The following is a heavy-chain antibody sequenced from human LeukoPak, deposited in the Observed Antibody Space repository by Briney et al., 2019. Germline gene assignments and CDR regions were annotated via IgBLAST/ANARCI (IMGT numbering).Heavy chain of an antibody. V-gene: IGHV3-74*01. D-gene: IGHD3-10*01. CDR2: INSDGSFT. Sequence: GGSLRLSCAASGFTFSSYWMHWVRQAPGKGLVWVSRINSDGSFTNYADSVKGRFTISRDNAKNSLYLQMNSLRAEDTALYYCARSGGGGDYFDYWGQGTLVTVSS. CDR3: ARSGGGGDYFDY. CDR1: GFTFSSYW. J-gene: IGHJ4*02.